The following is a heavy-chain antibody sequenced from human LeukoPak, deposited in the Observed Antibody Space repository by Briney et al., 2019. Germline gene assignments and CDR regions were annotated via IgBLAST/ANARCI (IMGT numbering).Heavy chain of an antibody. CDR1: GYTLTRYY. Sequence: GASVKVSCKASGYTLTRYYMHWVRNVPGQGLEWVGVINLSDDSTGYAQKFQGRVTVTRDASTSTVYMELSSLRSEDSAVYYCAREGDYGDYGVDYWGQGTLVTVSS. J-gene: IGHJ4*02. CDR2: INLSDDST. V-gene: IGHV1-46*01. CDR3: AREGDYGDYGVDY. D-gene: IGHD4-17*01.